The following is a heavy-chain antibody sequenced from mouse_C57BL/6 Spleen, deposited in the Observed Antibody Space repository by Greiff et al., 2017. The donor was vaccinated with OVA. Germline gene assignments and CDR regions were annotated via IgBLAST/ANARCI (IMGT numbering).Heavy chain of an antibody. V-gene: IGHV5-17*01. D-gene: IGHD2-4*01. CDR1: GFTFSDYG. CDR3: ARNYDGGFDY. Sequence: DVMLVESGGGLVKPGGSLKLSCAASGFTFSDYGMHWVRQAPEKGLEWVAYISSGSSTIYYADTVKGRFTISRDNAKNTLFLQMTSLRSEDTAMYYCARNYDGGFDYWGQGTTLTVSS. J-gene: IGHJ2*01. CDR2: ISSGSSTI.